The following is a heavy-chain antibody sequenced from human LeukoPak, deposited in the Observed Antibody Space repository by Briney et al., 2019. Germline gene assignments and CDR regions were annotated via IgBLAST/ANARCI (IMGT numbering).Heavy chain of an antibody. D-gene: IGHD4-23*01. J-gene: IGHJ4*02. V-gene: IGHV5-51*01. CDR1: GYIFTNYW. Sequence: GESLKISCKGSGYIFTNYWIGWVRPMPGKGLEWMGIIYPGDSDIRYSPSFQGQVTISADKSISTAYLQWSSLKASDTAMYYCARGDFGGNSGVDYWGQGTLVTVSS. CDR3: ARGDFGGNSGVDY. CDR2: IYPGDSDI.